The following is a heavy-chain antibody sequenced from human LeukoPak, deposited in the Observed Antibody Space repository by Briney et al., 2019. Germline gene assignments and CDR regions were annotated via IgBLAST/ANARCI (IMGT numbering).Heavy chain of an antibody. CDR2: ISYDGSNK. Sequence: QPGRSLRLSCAASGFTFSSYAMHWVRQAPGKGLEWVAVISYDGSNKYYADSVKGRFTISRDNSKNTLYLQMNSLRAEDTAVYYCATHERSTWYGDLDYWGQGTLVTVSS. CDR1: GFTFSSYA. V-gene: IGHV3-30-3*01. J-gene: IGHJ4*02. D-gene: IGHD6-13*01. CDR3: ATHERSTWYGDLDY.